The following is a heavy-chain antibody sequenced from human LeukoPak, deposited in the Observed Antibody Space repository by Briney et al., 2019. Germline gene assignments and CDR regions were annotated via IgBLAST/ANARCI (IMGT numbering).Heavy chain of an antibody. CDR3: AREPFGYYDISTGQVSIGLDV. J-gene: IGHJ6*02. CDR2: VFYSGHT. V-gene: IGHV4-61*01. CDR1: GDSVSGVSYY. Sequence: SDTLSLTSTISGDSVSGVSYYWTWIRQPPGKGLEWIGNVFYSGHTNYNPSFKSRVTISADTSKNQFSLKLSSVAAADTAVYYCAREPFGYYDISTGQVSIGLDVWGQGTTVTVSS. D-gene: IGHD3-9*01.